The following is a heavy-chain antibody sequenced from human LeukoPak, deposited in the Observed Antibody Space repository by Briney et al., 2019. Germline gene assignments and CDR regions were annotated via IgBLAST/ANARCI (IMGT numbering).Heavy chain of an antibody. CDR1: GFTFSSYG. CDR3: ASGPALWDY. D-gene: IGHD2-2*01. V-gene: IGHV3-48*03. CDR2: ISSSGSTI. J-gene: IGHJ4*02. Sequence: GGSLRLSCAASGFTFSSYGMNWVRQAPGKGLEWVSYISSSGSTIYYADSVKGRFTISRDNAKNSLYLQMNSLRAEDTAVYYCASGPALWDYWGQGTLVTVSS.